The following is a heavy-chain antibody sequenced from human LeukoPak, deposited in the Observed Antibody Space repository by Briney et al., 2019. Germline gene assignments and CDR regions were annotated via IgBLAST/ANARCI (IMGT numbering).Heavy chain of an antibody. CDR3: ARGRMQQLAGGGYYFDY. V-gene: IGHV3-66*01. J-gene: IGHJ4*02. D-gene: IGHD6-13*01. Sequence: PGGSLRLSCAASGFTVSSNYMSWVRQAPGKGLEWVSVIYSGGSTYYADSVKGRFTISRDNSKNTLYLQMNSLRAEDTAVYYCARGRMQQLAGGGYYFDYWGQGTLVTVSS. CDR1: GFTVSSNY. CDR2: IYSGGST.